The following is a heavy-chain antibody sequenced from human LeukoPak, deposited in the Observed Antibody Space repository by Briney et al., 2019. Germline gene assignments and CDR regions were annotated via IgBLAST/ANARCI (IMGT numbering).Heavy chain of an antibody. CDR1: GFTFSSYW. CDR2: IKQDGSEK. V-gene: IGHV3-7*01. CDR3: ARDRYCSSTSCYTDHDAFDI. J-gene: IGHJ3*02. D-gene: IGHD2-2*02. Sequence: GGSLRLSCAASGFTFSSYWMSWVRQALGKGLEWVANIKQDGSEKYYVDSVKGRFTISRDNAKNSLYLQMNSLRAEDTAVYYCARDRYCSSTSCYTDHDAFDIWGQGTMVTVSS.